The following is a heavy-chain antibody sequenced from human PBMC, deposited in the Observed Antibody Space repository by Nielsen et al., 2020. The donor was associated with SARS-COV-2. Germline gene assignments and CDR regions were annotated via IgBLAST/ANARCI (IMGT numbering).Heavy chain of an antibody. CDR1: GFTFSSYA. Sequence: GESLKISCAASGFTFSSYAMSWVRQAPGKGLEWVSSITGTASSTYYADSVKGRFTISRDNAKNTLYLQMNSLRAEDTAVYFCVRAINGDYWGQGTLVTVSS. J-gene: IGHJ4*02. V-gene: IGHV3-23*01. CDR2: ITGTASST. CDR3: VRAINGDY.